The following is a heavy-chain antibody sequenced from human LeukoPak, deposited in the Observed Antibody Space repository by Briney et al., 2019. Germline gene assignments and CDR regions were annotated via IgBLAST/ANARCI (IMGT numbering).Heavy chain of an antibody. V-gene: IGHV4-4*09. J-gene: IGHJ5*02. CDR3: ARGITVAGVLVFDP. D-gene: IGHD6-19*01. CDR2: IHTSGST. Sequence: PSETLSLTCTVSGGSISSYYWSWIRQPPGKGLEWIAYIHTSGSTNYNPSLKSRVTISVDTSKNQFSLKLSSVTAADTAVYYCARGITVAGVLVFDPWGQGTLVSVTS. CDR1: GGSISSYY.